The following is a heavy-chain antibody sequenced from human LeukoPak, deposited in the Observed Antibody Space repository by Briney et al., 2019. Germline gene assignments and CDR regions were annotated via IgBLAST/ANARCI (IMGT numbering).Heavy chain of an antibody. CDR3: ARDYGVGSTAFDYF. Sequence: SVKVSCKASGGTFSSYAISWVRQAPGQGLEWMGRIIPILGIANYAQKFLGRLTITADESTRTAYMELSSLRSEDTAVYYCARDYGVGSTAFDYFWGQGTLVTVSS. D-gene: IGHD1-26*01. V-gene: IGHV1-69*04. CDR1: GGTFSSYA. CDR2: IIPILGIA. J-gene: IGHJ4*02.